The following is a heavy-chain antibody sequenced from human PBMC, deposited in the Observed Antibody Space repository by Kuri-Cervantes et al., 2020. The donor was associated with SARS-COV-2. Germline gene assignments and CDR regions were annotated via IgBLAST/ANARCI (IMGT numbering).Heavy chain of an antibody. D-gene: IGHD1-26*01. CDR3: AREKLYSGSHIDY. J-gene: IGHJ4*02. Sequence: GESLKISCAASGFTFSSYAMSWVRQAPGKGLEWVSAISGSGGSTYYADSVKGRFTISRDNSKNTLYLQMNSLRAEDTAVYYCAREKLYSGSHIDYWGQGTLVTVSS. CDR1: GFTFSSYA. CDR2: ISGSGGST. V-gene: IGHV3-23*01.